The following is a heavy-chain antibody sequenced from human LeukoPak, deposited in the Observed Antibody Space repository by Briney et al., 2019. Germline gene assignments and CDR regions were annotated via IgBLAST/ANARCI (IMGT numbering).Heavy chain of an antibody. CDR2: ISSSSSTI. CDR3: ARVGVVVVAASDAFDI. CDR1: GFTFSSYS. Sequence: GGSLRLSCAASGFTFSSYSMNWVRQAPGKGLEWVSYISSSSSTIYYADSVKGRFTISRDNAKNSLYLQMNSPRAEDTAVYYCARVGVVVVAASDAFDIWGQGTMVTVSS. V-gene: IGHV3-48*04. D-gene: IGHD2-15*01. J-gene: IGHJ3*02.